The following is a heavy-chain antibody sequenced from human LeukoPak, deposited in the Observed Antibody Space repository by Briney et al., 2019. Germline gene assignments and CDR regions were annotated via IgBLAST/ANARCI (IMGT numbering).Heavy chain of an antibody. CDR1: GYTFTGYY. D-gene: IGHD2-2*01. CDR2: INPNSGGT. CDR3: ASNIVVAYDAFDI. J-gene: IGHJ3*02. V-gene: IGHV1-2*02. Sequence: ASVKVSCKASGYTFTGYYMHWVRQAPGQGLEWMGWINPNSGGTNYAQKFQGRVTMTRDTSLSTAYMELSRLRSDDTAVYYCASNIVVAYDAFDIWGQGTMVTVSS.